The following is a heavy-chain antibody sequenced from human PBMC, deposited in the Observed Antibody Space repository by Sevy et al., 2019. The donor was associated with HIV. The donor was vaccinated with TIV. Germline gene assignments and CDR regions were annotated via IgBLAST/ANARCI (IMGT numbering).Heavy chain of an antibody. CDR1: GFSYSSYG. V-gene: IGHV3-30*02. J-gene: IGHJ4*02. Sequence: GGSLRLSCAASGFSYSSYGMHWVRQAPGKGLEWVAYIQYDGSNKDYADSVKGRFTISRDNSKNKLDLQMNSRRVEDTAVYYCVKEGGGEGGDHWGQGTLVTVSS. CDR3: VKEGGGEGGDH. D-gene: IGHD2-21*01. CDR2: IQYDGSNK.